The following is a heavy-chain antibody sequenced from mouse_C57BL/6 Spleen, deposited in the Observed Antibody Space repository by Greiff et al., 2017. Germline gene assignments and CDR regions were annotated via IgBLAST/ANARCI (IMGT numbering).Heavy chain of an antibody. V-gene: IGHV1-81*01. CDR2: IYPRSGNT. Sequence: VKLMESGAELARPGASVKLSCKASGYTFTSYGISWVKQRTGQGLEWIGEIYPRSGNTYYNEKFKGKATLTADKSSSTAYMELRSLTSEDSAVYFCARWGGNYARDYWGQGTSVTVAS. CDR1: GYTFTSYG. J-gene: IGHJ4*01. CDR3: ARWGGNYARDY.